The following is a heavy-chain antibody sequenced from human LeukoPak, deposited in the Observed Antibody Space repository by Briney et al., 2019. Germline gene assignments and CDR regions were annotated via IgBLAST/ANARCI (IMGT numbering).Heavy chain of an antibody. CDR1: GFTFSSYA. CDR2: ISGSGGST. J-gene: IGHJ4*02. Sequence: GGSLRLSCAASGFTFSSYAMSWVRQAPGKGPEWVSAISGSGGSTYYADSVKGRFTISRDNSKNTLYLQMNSLRAEDTAVYYCAKVVYYDFYLYYFDYWGQGTLVTVS. CDR3: AKVVYYDFYLYYFDY. D-gene: IGHD3-3*01. V-gene: IGHV3-23*01.